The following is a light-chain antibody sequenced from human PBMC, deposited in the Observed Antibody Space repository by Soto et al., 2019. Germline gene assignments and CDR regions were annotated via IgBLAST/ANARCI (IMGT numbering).Light chain of an antibody. CDR1: SSDVGSYNL. CDR3: CSYAGSSTSYV. J-gene: IGLJ1*01. Sequence: QSALTQPASVSGSPGQSITISCTGTSSDVGSYNLVSWYQQHPGKAPKLMIYEVSKRPSGVSNRFSGSKSGNTASLTISGXXXXXXXDYYCCSYAGSSTSYVFGTGTKLTVL. CDR2: EVS. V-gene: IGLV2-23*02.